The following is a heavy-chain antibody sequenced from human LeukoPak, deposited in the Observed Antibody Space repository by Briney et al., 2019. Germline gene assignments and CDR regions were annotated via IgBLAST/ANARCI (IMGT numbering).Heavy chain of an antibody. CDR3: TTDRWVGYYYYYGMDV. Sequence: GGSLRLSCAASGFTFSSYWMSWVRQAPGKGLEWVANIKQDGSEKYYVDSVKGRFTISRDNAKNSLYLQMNSLKTEDTAVYYCTTDRWVGYYYYYGMDVWGQGTTVTVSS. D-gene: IGHD6-13*01. J-gene: IGHJ6*02. CDR2: IKQDGSEK. V-gene: IGHV3-7*03. CDR1: GFTFSSYW.